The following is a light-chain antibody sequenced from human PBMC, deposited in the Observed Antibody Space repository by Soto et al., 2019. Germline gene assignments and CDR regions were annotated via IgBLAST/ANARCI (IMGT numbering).Light chain of an antibody. CDR1: SSDVGSHPL. V-gene: IGLV2-23*01. Sequence: QSALTQPASVSGSPGQSITISCAGTSSDVGSHPLVSWYQQHPGKAPKLMISEDTKRPSGVSNRFSGSKSGNMASLTISGLQAEDEADYYCCAFTSAGTWVFGRGTKLTVL. J-gene: IGLJ3*02. CDR2: EDT. CDR3: CAFTSAGTWV.